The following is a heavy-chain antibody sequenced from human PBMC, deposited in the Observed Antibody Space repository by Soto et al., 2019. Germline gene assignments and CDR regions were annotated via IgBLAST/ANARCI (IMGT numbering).Heavy chain of an antibody. V-gene: IGHV3-23*01. CDR2: ITGSGAGS. D-gene: IGHD6-13*01. J-gene: IGHJ5*02. Sequence: EVQLLESGGGWLQPGGSLRLSCAASGFTFSSYAMNWVRQAPGKGLEWVSGITGSGAGSYYSDSVKGRFTISRDNSKSTLYLPMNSLRAEDTAVYYCAKAYSNSWPNDWFDPWGQGTLVTVSS. CDR1: GFTFSSYA. CDR3: AKAYSNSWPNDWFDP.